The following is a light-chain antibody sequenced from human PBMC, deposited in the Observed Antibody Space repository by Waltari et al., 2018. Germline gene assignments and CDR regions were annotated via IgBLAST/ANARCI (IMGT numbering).Light chain of an antibody. J-gene: IGLJ2*01. CDR3: ASWDDSLNGRWV. Sequence: QSVLTQPPSASGTPGQRVTISCSGSYSHVGANVVNWYQHLPGTAPKLLSYRNDRRPSGVPDRFSASKSGTSASLAISGLRPEDEADYYCASWDDSLNGRWVFGGGTKLTVL. CDR2: RND. V-gene: IGLV1-44*01. CDR1: YSHVGANV.